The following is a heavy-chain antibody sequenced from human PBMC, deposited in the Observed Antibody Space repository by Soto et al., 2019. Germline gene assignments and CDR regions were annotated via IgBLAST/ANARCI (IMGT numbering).Heavy chain of an antibody. CDR3: ALYYYGSGSYYNPNRLSPVINDY. CDR1: GGTFSSYA. V-gene: IGHV1-69*13. D-gene: IGHD3-10*01. Sequence: RASVKVSCKASGGTFSSYAISWVRQAPGQGLEWMGGIIPIFGTANYAQKFQGRVTITADESTSTAYMELSSLRSEDTAVYYCALYYYGSGSYYNPNRLSPVINDYWGQGTLVTVSS. CDR2: IIPIFGTA. J-gene: IGHJ4*02.